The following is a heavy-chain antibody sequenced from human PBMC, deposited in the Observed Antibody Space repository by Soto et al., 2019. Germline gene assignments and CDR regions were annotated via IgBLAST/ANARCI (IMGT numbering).Heavy chain of an antibody. CDR3: ARISCGYNYYYYYLDV. Sequence: QVQLVQSGAEVKKPGASVKVSCKASGYTFTSYDINWVRQATGQGLEWLGWMNPNSGNTGYAQKFQGRVTMTRNTSISTAYMELRSLRSEDTAVYYCARISCGYNYYYYYLDVWGKGTTVTVSS. CDR2: MNPNSGNT. V-gene: IGHV1-8*01. J-gene: IGHJ6*03. D-gene: IGHD6-13*01. CDR1: GYTFTSYD.